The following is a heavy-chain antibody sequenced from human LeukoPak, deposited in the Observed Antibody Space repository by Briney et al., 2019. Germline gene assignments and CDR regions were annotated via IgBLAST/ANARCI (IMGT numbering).Heavy chain of an antibody. V-gene: IGHV1-69*04. D-gene: IGHD5-12*01. Sequence: SVKVSCKASGGTFSSYAISWVRQAPGQGLEWMGRIIPIFGIANYAQKFQGRVTITADKSTSTAYMELSSLRSEDTAVYYCARYSGSNSFDYWGQGTLVTVSS. CDR1: GGTFSSYA. CDR3: ARYSGSNSFDY. J-gene: IGHJ4*02. CDR2: IIPIFGIA.